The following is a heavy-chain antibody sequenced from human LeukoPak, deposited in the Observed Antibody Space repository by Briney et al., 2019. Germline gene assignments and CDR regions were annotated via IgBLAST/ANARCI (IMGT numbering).Heavy chain of an antibody. V-gene: IGHV5-51*01. CDR1: GYSFTRNW. J-gene: IGHJ4*02. CDR3: ASPALGGRSYIDF. D-gene: IGHD3-16*01. Sequence: GESPKISCKGLGYSFTRNWIAWVRQMPGKGLEWMGIIWPGDSDTKYSPSFQGQVTISADKSISTAYLQWSSLKASDTAMYYCASPALGGRSYIDFWGQGTLVTVSS. CDR2: IWPGDSDT.